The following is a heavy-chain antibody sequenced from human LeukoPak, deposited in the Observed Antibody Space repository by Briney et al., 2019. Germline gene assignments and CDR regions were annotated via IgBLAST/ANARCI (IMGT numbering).Heavy chain of an antibody. D-gene: IGHD2-15*01. Sequence: ASVKVSCKASGYTFTGYYMHWVRQAPGQGLEWMGWINPNSGGTNHAQKFQGRVTMTRDTSISTAYMELSRLRSDDTAVYYCARDPTVYCSGGSCYHYYYGMDVWGQGTTVTVSS. CDR2: INPNSGGT. CDR3: ARDPTVYCSGGSCYHYYYGMDV. CDR1: GYTFTGYY. V-gene: IGHV1-2*02. J-gene: IGHJ6*02.